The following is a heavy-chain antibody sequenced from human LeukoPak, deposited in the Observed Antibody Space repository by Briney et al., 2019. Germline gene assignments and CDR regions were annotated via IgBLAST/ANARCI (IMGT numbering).Heavy chain of an antibody. CDR1: GFTFSSYA. J-gene: IGHJ3*02. CDR2: ISGSGGST. D-gene: IGHD2-2*01. V-gene: IGHV3-23*01. Sequence: GGSLRLSCAASGFTFSSYAMSGVRQAPGKGLEWVSAISGSGGSTYYADSVKGRFTISRDSSKNTLYLQINSLRAEATAVYYCAKDRMGYCSSTSCLGDAFDIWGQGTMVTVSS. CDR3: AKDRMGYCSSTSCLGDAFDI.